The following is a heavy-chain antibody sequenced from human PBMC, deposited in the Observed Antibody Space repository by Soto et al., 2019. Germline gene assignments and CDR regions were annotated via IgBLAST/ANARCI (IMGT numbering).Heavy chain of an antibody. CDR2: IYSIGST. CDR3: RRSSRYSTDV. J-gene: IGHJ6*02. CDR1: GGSISSSSY. D-gene: IGHD6-13*01. Sequence: ETLSLTCTVSGGSISSSSYWGWIRQPPGKGLEWIGSIYSIGSTYYNPSLKSRVTISVDTSKNQFSLKLSSVTAADTAVYYCRRSSRYSTDVWGQGTTVTVSS. V-gene: IGHV4-39*01.